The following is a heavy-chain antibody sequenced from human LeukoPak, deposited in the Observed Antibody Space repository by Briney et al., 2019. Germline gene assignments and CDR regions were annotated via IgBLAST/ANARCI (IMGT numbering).Heavy chain of an antibody. J-gene: IGHJ4*02. CDR1: GFTFSDYW. CDR3: ARRGGSSSRRSPIDY. CDR2: IKQDGSQR. D-gene: IGHD6-6*01. Sequence: GSLRLSCTASGFTFSDYWMTWVRQAPGKGPEWVGNIKQDGSQRYYVDSVRGRFTISRDNAKNSLFLQMNGLRAEDTAVYYCARRGGSSSRRSPIDYWGQGTLVTVSS. V-gene: IGHV3-7*01.